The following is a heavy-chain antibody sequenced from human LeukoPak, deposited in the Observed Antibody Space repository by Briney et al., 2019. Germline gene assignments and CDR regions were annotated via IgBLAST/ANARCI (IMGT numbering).Heavy chain of an antibody. V-gene: IGHV1-2*02. CDR1: GYTFTGYY. CDR2: INPNSGGT. D-gene: IGHD3-10*01. CDR3: ARNKWFGTGWFDP. J-gene: IGHJ5*02. Sequence: ASVKVSCKASGYTFTGYYMHWVRQAPGQGLEWMGWINPNSGGTKYAQKFQGRVTMTRDTSISTAYMELSRLRSDDTAMYYCARNKWFGTGWFDPWGQGTLVTVSA.